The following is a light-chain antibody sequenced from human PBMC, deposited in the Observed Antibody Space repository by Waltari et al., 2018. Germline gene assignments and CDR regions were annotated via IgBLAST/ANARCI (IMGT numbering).Light chain of an antibody. J-gene: IGKJ4*01. CDR3: QRYDDYPPT. CDR2: KAS. V-gene: IGKV1-5*03. CDR1: QSISHW. Sequence: DIQMTKTTSTLSASVGDRVTITCRASQSISHWLAWYQQKPGKAPKLLISKASSLEKEVPSRFSGSGSGTEFTLTITNLQPDDFATFYCQRYDDYPPTFGGGTKVEIK.